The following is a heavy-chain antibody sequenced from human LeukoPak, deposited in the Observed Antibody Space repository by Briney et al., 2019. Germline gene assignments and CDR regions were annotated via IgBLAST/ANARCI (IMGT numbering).Heavy chain of an antibody. D-gene: IGHD4-17*01. Sequence: SETLSLTCTVSGGSIGTFYWSWIRQTPGKGLKWIGYIYYRGITNYNPSLKSRVTISVDTSKNQLSLKLSSVTAADTAVYYCAREDPQTTVPEGLAVWGQGTTVTVSS. CDR3: AREDPQTTVPEGLAV. J-gene: IGHJ6*02. CDR2: IYYRGIT. V-gene: IGHV4-59*01. CDR1: GGSIGTFY.